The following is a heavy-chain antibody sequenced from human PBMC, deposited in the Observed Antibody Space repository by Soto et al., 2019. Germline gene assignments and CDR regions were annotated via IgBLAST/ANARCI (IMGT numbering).Heavy chain of an antibody. CDR3: ARGYYDSSGPFDY. D-gene: IGHD3-22*01. Sequence: ASVKVSCKASGYTLTSHGISWVRQAPGQGLEWMGWISTYNGNTKYAQKFQERVTMTADTSTNTAHMELRSLRSVDTAMYYCARGYYDSSGPFDYWGQGTLVTVSS. CDR2: ISTYNGNT. V-gene: IGHV1-18*01. CDR1: GYTLTSHG. J-gene: IGHJ4*02.